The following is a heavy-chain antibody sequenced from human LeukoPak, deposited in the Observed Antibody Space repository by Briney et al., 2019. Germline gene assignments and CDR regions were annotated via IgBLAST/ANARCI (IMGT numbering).Heavy chain of an antibody. CDR3: ARDSPVRGYAFDI. Sequence: SETLSLTCTVSGGSISSYYWSWIRQPPGKGLEWIGYIYYSGSTSYNPSLKSRVTISVDTSKNQFSLKLSSVTAADTAVYYCARDSPVRGYAFDIWGQGTMVTVSS. D-gene: IGHD3-10*02. CDR1: GGSISSYY. CDR2: IYYSGST. V-gene: IGHV4-59*01. J-gene: IGHJ3*02.